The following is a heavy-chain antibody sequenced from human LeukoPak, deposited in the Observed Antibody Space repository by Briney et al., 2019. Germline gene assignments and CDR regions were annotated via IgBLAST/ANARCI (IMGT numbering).Heavy chain of an antibody. CDR3: ARSPGKYCTDNVCRDTANWYFDL. CDR1: GITFSDYY. D-gene: IGHD2-8*02. CDR2: ISSSGGTI. J-gene: IGHJ2*01. V-gene: IGHV3-11*04. Sequence: GGSLRLSCEASGITFSDYYMSWIRQAPGKGLEWVSHISSSGGTIYSADSVKGRSTISRDNAKNSLYLQMNSLRDEDTAVYYCARSPGKYCTDNVCRDTANWYFDLWGRGTLVIVSS.